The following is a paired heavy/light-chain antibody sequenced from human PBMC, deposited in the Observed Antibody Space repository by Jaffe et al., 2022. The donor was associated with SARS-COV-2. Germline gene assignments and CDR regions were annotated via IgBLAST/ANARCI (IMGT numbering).Light chain of an antibody. Sequence: QSVLTQPPSVSGAPGQRVTISCTGSSSSIGADYSIHWYQHLPGTAPKLLIYDYNNRPSGVPDRFSGSKSGTSASLAITGLQADDEADYYCQSYDSGLSGSIVFGGGTKLTVL. CDR1: SSSIGADYS. CDR2: DYN. CDR3: QSYDSGLSGSIV. J-gene: IGLJ3*02. V-gene: IGLV1-40*01.
Heavy chain of an antibody. D-gene: IGHD3-10*01. Sequence: VQLQESGPGLVKPSQTLSLTCTVFGGSMSGSVSSGSYYWNWIRQSAGKGLEYIGRVYANGYTKYNPSLESRVAISLDSSKNQFSLRLTSVTAADTAVYYCARDVIWYSGSGKNYHYGMDVWGQGTTVTVSS. V-gene: IGHV4-61*02. CDR3: ARDVIWYSGSGKNYHYGMDV. CDR2: VYANGYT. CDR1: GGSMSGSVSSGSYY. J-gene: IGHJ6*02.